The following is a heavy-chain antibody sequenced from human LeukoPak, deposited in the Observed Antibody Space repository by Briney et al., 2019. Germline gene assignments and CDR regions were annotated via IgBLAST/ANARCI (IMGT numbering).Heavy chain of an antibody. CDR2: INPNSGGT. CDR1: GYTFTGYY. J-gene: IGHJ4*02. V-gene: IGHV1-2*02. CDR3: ARWTAVAGHFDY. Sequence: ASVKVSCKASGYTFTGYYMHWVRQAPGQGLEWMGWINPNSGGTNYAQKLQGRVTMTTDTSTSTAYMELRSLRSDDTAVYYCARWTAVAGHFDYWGQGTLVTVSS. D-gene: IGHD6-19*01.